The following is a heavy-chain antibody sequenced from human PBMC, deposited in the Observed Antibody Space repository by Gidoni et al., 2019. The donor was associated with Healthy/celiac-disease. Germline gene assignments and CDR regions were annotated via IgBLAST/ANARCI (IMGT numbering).Heavy chain of an antibody. Sequence: EVQLVESGGGLVQPGRSLRLSCAASGFTFVDYAMHWVRQAPGKGLEWVSGISWNSGSIGYADSVKGRFTISRDNAKNSLYLQMNSLRAEDTALYYCAKGVATVGSGLYYFDYWGQGTLVTVSS. CDR1: GFTFVDYA. CDR3: AKGVATVGSGLYYFDY. J-gene: IGHJ4*02. CDR2: ISWNSGSI. V-gene: IGHV3-9*01. D-gene: IGHD5-12*01.